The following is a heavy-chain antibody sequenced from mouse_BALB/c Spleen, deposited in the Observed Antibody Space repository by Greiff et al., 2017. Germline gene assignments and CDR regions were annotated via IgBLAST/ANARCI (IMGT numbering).Heavy chain of an antibody. CDR3: ARERDYGPYAMDY. D-gene: IGHD1-2*01. J-gene: IGHJ4*01. CDR2: IYPGNGDT. V-gene: IGHV1-12*01. Sequence: LQQPGAELVKPGASVKMSCKASGYTFTSYNMHWVKQTPGQGLEWIGAIYPGNGDTSYNQKFKGKATLTADKSSSTAYMQLSSLTSEDSAVYYCARERDYGPYAMDYWGQGTSVTVSS. CDR1: GYTFTSYN.